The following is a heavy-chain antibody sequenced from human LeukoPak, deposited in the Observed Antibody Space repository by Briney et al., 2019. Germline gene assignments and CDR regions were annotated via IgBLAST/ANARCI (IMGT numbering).Heavy chain of an antibody. CDR1: GYTFTSYD. V-gene: IGHV1-8*01. CDR2: MNPNSGNT. Sequence: AASVKVSCKASGYTFTSYDINWVRQATGQGLEWMGWMNPNSGNTGYAQKFQGRVTITRNTSISTAYMELSSLRSEDTAVYYCARGGGSWSYYYYMDVWGKGTTVTVSS. D-gene: IGHD6-13*01. CDR3: ARGGGSWSYYYYMDV. J-gene: IGHJ6*03.